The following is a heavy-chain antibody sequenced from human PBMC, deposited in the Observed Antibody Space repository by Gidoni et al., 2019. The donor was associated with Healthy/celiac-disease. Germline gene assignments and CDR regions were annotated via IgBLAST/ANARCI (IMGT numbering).Heavy chain of an antibody. CDR3: AHTVRFLEWLPARDQEYYFDY. Sequence: QITLKESGPTLVKPTQTLTLTCTFSGISLSTSGVGVGWIRQPPGKALEWLALIYWNDDKRYSPSLKSRLTITKDTSKNQVVLTMTNMDPVDTATYYCAHTVRFLEWLPARDQEYYFDYWGQGTLVTVSS. D-gene: IGHD3-3*01. V-gene: IGHV2-5*01. CDR2: IYWNDDK. CDR1: GISLSTSGVG. J-gene: IGHJ4*02.